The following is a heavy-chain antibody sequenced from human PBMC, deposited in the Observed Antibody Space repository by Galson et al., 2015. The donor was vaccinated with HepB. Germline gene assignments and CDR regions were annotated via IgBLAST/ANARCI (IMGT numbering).Heavy chain of an antibody. CDR2: IYSGGIT. J-gene: IGHJ3*02. V-gene: IGHV3-66*01. CDR3: ARDLGARAKRAFDI. CDR1: ALTVNSNY. Sequence: SLRLSCAAPALTVNSNYMSWVRQAPGKGLEGVSVIYSGGITYYADSVRGRFTISRDNSKNTLYLQMNTLRAEDTAVYYCARDLGARAKRAFDIWGQGTMVTVSS.